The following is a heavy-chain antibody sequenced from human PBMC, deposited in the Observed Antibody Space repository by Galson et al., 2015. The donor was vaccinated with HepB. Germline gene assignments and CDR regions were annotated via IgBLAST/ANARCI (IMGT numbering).Heavy chain of an antibody. V-gene: IGHV3-53*01. Sequence: SLRLSCAASGFTVSSNYMSWVRQAPGKGLEWVSVIYSGGSTYYADSVKGRFTISRDNSKNTLYLQMNSLRAEDTAVYYCARDSGGDYSSSWSWYFDLWGRGTLVTVSS. D-gene: IGHD6-13*01. CDR1: GFTVSSNY. CDR2: IYSGGST. CDR3: ARDSGGDYSSSWSWYFDL. J-gene: IGHJ2*01.